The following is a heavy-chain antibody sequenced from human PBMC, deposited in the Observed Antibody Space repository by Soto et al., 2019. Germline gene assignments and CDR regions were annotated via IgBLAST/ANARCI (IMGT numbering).Heavy chain of an antibody. V-gene: IGHV3-23*01. CDR1: GFTFTSYA. CDR2: ISGSGDST. D-gene: IGHD2-15*01. CDR3: AKEVLIAGTLNGVDP. J-gene: IGHJ5*02. Sequence: EVRLLESGGGLVQPGGSLRLSCAASGFTFTSYAMTWVRQAPGKGLEWVSAISGSGDSTYYADSVKGRFTVSKDNSKNMLHLQKNSLRAEDTAVYFCAKEVLIAGTLNGVDPWGQGTVVIVSS.